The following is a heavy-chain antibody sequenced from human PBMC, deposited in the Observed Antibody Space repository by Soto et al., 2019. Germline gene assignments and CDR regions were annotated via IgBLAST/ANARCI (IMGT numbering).Heavy chain of an antibody. D-gene: IGHD3-22*01. J-gene: IGHJ4*02. CDR3: ERDRITVILFVLTDQHSDFDF. CDR1: GFTFRGHV. Sequence: EVQLLESGGGLVQPGGSLRLSCAASGFTFRGHVMTWVRQAPGQGLEWVASISSSGDDTFYADSAKGRFTISRDNSTDTLYLYIHSVRAEDTADYFFERDRITVILFVLTDQHSDFDFWGPGTRVTVSS. V-gene: IGHV3-23*01. CDR2: ISSSGDDT.